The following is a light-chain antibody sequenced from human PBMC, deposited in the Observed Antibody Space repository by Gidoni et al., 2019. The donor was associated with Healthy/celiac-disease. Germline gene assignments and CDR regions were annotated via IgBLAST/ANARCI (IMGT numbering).Light chain of an antibody. CDR2: DAS. CDR1: QDISNY. V-gene: IGKV1-33*01. Sequence: DIQMTQSPSSLSASVGDRVTITCQASQDISNYLNWYQQKPGKAPKLLIYDASNLETGVPSRFSGSGSGTDFTFTISRLQPEDIATYYCQKYDNLLTVGGGTKVEIK. CDR3: QKYDNLLT. J-gene: IGKJ4*01.